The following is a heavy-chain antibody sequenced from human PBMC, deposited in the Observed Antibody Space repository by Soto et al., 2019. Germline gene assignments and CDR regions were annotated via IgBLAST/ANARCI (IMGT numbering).Heavy chain of an antibody. CDR3: ASDPSYYGPGIYSYFDY. D-gene: IGHD3-10*01. J-gene: IGHJ4*02. CDR1: GFTFSISS. Sequence: EVQLVESGGGLVKPGGSLRLSCAASGFTFSISSMNWVRQAPGKGLEWVSSISGTSEYISYVDSVKGRFTITRDNAKNSLYLQMNNLGAEDTGVYFCASDPSYYGPGIYSYFDYRGQGALVTVSS. CDR2: ISGTSEYI. V-gene: IGHV3-21*01.